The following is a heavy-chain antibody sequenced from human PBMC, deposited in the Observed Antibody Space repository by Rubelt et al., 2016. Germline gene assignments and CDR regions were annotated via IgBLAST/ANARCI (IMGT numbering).Heavy chain of an antibody. Sequence: SCVASGFTFSNYGMNWVRQAPGKGLEWVAYIGSIRSNINYADSVKGRFTISRDNAKNSLYLQMNSLRAEDTAVYYCARGYSSSSGSMDYWGQGTLVTVSS. CDR2: IGSIRSNI. D-gene: IGHD6-6*01. CDR3: ARGYSSSSGSMDY. CDR1: GFTFSNYG. J-gene: IGHJ4*02. V-gene: IGHV3-48*03.